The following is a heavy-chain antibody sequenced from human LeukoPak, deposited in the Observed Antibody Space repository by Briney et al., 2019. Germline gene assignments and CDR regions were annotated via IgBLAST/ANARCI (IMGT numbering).Heavy chain of an antibody. CDR1: GFTSSSYG. Sequence: GGSLRLSCAASGFTSSSYGMHWVRQAPGKGLEWVAVIWYDGSNKYYADFVKGRFTISRDNSKNTLYLQMNSLRAEDTAVYYCARDEATTVFDYGMDVWGQGTTVTVSS. J-gene: IGHJ6*02. V-gene: IGHV3-33*01. D-gene: IGHD4-17*01. CDR3: ARDEATTVFDYGMDV. CDR2: IWYDGSNK.